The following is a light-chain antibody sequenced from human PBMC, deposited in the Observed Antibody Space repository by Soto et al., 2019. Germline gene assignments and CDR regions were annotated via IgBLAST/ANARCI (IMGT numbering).Light chain of an antibody. Sequence: QSALTQPASVSGSPGQSVTISCTGSSSDVGTYDLVSWYQQHPGKAPKILIYEGTKRPSGVSNRFSGSKSGNTASLTISGLQAEAEADYFCCSYAGFSTLVFGGGTKLTVL. CDR3: CSYAGFSTLV. V-gene: IGLV2-23*01. J-gene: IGLJ3*02. CDR2: EGT. CDR1: SSDVGTYDL.